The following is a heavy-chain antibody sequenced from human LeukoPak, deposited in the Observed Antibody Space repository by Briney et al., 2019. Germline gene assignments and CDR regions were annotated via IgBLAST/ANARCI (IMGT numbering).Heavy chain of an antibody. Sequence: KPSETLSLTCTVSGGSISSGDYYWSWIRQPPGKGLEWIGYIYYSGSTYYNPSLKSRVTISVDTSKNQFSLKLSSVTAADTAVYYCARGWSTYYYDSSGYGYNWFDPWGQGTLVTVSS. J-gene: IGHJ5*02. D-gene: IGHD3-22*01. CDR2: IYYSGST. CDR1: GGSISSGDYY. CDR3: ARGWSTYYYDSSGYGYNWFDP. V-gene: IGHV4-30-4*08.